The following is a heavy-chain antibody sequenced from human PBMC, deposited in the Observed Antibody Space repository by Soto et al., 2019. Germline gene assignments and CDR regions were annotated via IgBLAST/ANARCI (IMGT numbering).Heavy chain of an antibody. CDR1: GGSISSGGYY. Sequence: QVQLQESGPGLVKPSQTLSLTCTVSGGSISSGGYYWSWIRQHPGKGLEWIGYIYYSGSTYYNPSLKSRVYISVDTSKNQFSPKLSSVAGADTAVYYCARLPGYYDSSGYVYWGQGNLVTVSS. D-gene: IGHD3-22*01. J-gene: IGHJ4*02. CDR2: IYYSGST. CDR3: ARLPGYYDSSGYVY. V-gene: IGHV4-31*03.